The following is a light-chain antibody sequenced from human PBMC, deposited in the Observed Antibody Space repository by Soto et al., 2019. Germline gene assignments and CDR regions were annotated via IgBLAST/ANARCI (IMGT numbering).Light chain of an antibody. Sequence: DIQTTQSPSTLSASVGDSVTITCRASQSISSWLAWYQQKPGKAPKLLIYDASSLESGLPSRFSGSGSGSEFTLTIRSLQPDEFATYDCQQYNSYSRTFGQGTKVEIK. J-gene: IGKJ1*01. CDR3: QQYNSYSRT. V-gene: IGKV1-5*01. CDR1: QSISSW. CDR2: DAS.